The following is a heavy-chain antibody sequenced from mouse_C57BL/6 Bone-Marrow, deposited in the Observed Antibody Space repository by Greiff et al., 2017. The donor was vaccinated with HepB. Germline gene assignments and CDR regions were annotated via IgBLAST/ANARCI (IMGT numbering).Heavy chain of an antibody. CDR2: ISSGGSYT. CDR3: ARRGFAY. Sequence: VQLKESGGDLVKPGGSLKLSCAASGFTFSSYGMSWVRQTPDKRLEWVATISSGGSYTYYPDSVKGRFTISRDNAKNTLYLQMSSLKSEDTAMYYSARRGFAYWGQGTLVTVSA. CDR1: GFTFSSYG. J-gene: IGHJ3*01. V-gene: IGHV5-6*01.